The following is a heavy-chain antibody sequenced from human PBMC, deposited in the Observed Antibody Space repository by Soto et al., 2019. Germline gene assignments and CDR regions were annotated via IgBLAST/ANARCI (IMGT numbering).Heavy chain of an antibody. CDR2: IIPILGIA. D-gene: IGHD2-8*01. J-gene: IGHJ6*03. Sequence: SVKVSCKASGGTFSSYTISWVRQAPGQGLEWMGRIIPILGIANYAQKFQGRVTITADKSTSTAYMELSSLRSEDTAVYYCARDSGIGDCTNGVCYIAKYYYMDVWGKGTTVTVSS. CDR3: ARDSGIGDCTNGVCYIAKYYYMDV. CDR1: GGTFSSYT. V-gene: IGHV1-69*02.